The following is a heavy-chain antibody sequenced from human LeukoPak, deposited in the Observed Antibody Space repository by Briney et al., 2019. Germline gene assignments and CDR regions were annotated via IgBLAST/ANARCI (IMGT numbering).Heavy chain of an antibody. D-gene: IGHD2-21*01. CDR3: ARALHPLNFDY. Sequence: SEALSLTCTVSGGSISSYYWSWIRQPPGKGLEWIGYIYYSGSTNYNPSLKSRVTISVDTSKNQFSLKLSSVTAADTAVYYCARALHPLNFDYWGQGTLVTVSS. J-gene: IGHJ4*02. CDR1: GGSISSYY. CDR2: IYYSGST. V-gene: IGHV4-59*01.